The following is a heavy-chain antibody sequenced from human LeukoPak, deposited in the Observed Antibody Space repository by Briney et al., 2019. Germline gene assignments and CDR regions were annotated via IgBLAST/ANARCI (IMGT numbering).Heavy chain of an antibody. D-gene: IGHD3-22*01. CDR3: AKDKGYYYDSSGYLFPITLDY. CDR1: VFTFHRYA. V-gene: IGHV3-23*01. Sequence: PGGSLRLPYAASVFTFHRYAMIWVRQAPGKAREGVSDNSGSGCSTYYADSVKGRFTISRDNSKNTLYLQMNSLRAEDTAVYYCAKDKGYYYDSSGYLFPITLDYWGQGTLVTVSS. CDR2: NSGSGCST. J-gene: IGHJ4*02.